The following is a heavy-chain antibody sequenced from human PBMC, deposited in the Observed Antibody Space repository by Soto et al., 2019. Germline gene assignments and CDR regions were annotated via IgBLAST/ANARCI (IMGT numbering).Heavy chain of an antibody. D-gene: IGHD3-3*01. Sequence: PGGSLRLSCAASGFSFGSYALSRVRQAPGKGREWVSTISGSDSKTFYADSVKGRFSISRDTSQSTLYLQMNSLRADDTAMYYCARWSYLDYWGQGTRVTVSS. CDR1: GFSFGSYA. J-gene: IGHJ4*02. CDR2: ISGSDSKT. CDR3: ARWSYLDY. V-gene: IGHV3-23*01.